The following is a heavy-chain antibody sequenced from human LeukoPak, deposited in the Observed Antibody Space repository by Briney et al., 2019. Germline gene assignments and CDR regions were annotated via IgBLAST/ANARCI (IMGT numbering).Heavy chain of an antibody. Sequence: QPGGSLRLSCAASGFAFSNYGMHWVRQPPGMGLEWVAFVRYDASNEYYADSVKGRFTISRDNSKNTLYLQMNSLRLEDTAVYSCARESDGGHHSEGPRCWGLGTLVTVSS. CDR1: GFAFSNYG. D-gene: IGHD5-12*01. J-gene: IGHJ4*02. CDR2: VRYDASNE. CDR3: ARESDGGHHSEGPRC. V-gene: IGHV3-30*02.